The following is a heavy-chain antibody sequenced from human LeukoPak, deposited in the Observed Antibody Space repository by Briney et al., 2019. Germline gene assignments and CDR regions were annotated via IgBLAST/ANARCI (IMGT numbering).Heavy chain of an antibody. CDR2: MNPNSGNT. CDR3: ASAVYSSSWWDYYYYGMDV. V-gene: IGHV1-8*02. Sequence: AASVKVSCKASGYTFTGYYMHWVRQATGQGLEWMGWMNPNSGNTGYAQKFQGRVTMTRNTSISTAYMELSSLRSEDTAVYYCASAVYSSSWWDYYYYGMDVWGQGTTVTVSS. D-gene: IGHD6-13*01. CDR1: GYTFTGYY. J-gene: IGHJ6*02.